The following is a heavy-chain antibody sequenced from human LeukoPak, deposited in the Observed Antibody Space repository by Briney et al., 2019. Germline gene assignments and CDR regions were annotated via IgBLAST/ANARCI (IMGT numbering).Heavy chain of an antibody. CDR2: ISGSGDST. Sequence: GGTLRLSCAASGFTFSNYGMSWVRQAPGKGLEWVSGISGSGDSTFYADSVKGRFTISRDNSKNTRYLQMNSLRAEDTAVYYCARGFYITGTDYWGQGTLVTVSS. V-gene: IGHV3-23*01. CDR3: ARGFYITGTDY. D-gene: IGHD3-3*01. CDR1: GFTFSNYG. J-gene: IGHJ4*02.